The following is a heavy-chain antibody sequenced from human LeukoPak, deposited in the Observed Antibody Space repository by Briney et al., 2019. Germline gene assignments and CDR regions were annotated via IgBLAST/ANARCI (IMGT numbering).Heavy chain of an antibody. Sequence: SETLSLTCTVSGGSISGYFWTWIRQPAGKELEWIGRVYTSGITYYNPSLESRVTISLDTFNNQFSLRVTSVTAADTAIYYCARGTEKTRISGYYSFDHWDRGLLVTVSS. CDR3: ARGTEKTRISGYYSFDH. CDR2: VYTSGIT. D-gene: IGHD5-12*01. J-gene: IGHJ4*02. V-gene: IGHV4-4*07. CDR1: GGSISGYF.